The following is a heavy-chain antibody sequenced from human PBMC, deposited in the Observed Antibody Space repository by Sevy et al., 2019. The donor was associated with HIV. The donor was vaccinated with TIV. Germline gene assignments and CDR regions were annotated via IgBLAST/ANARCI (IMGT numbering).Heavy chain of an antibody. CDR2: IQYDGSNK. V-gene: IGHV3-30*02. Sequence: GGSLRLSCAASRFTFSSYGMHWVRQAPGKGLEWVAFIQYDGSNKYYSDSVKGRFTISRDNSKNTLYLQMNSLRAEDTAVYYCAKNLRPGGNYYYGMDVWGQGTTVTVSS. CDR1: RFTFSSYG. J-gene: IGHJ6*02. D-gene: IGHD1-26*01. CDR3: AKNLRPGGNYYYGMDV.